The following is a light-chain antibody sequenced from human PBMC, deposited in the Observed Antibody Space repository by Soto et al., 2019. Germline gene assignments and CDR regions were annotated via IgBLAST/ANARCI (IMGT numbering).Light chain of an antibody. CDR3: SSYEGIECFV. CDR2: EVT. J-gene: IGLJ1*01. Sequence: QSVLTQPPSASGSPGQSVTISCTGTSSDVGGYNFVSWYQHHPGKAPKLVIFEVTKRPSGVPDRFSGSKSGNTASLTVSGLQAEYEADYYCSSYEGIECFVFGTGTKVTVL. V-gene: IGLV2-8*01. CDR1: SSDVGGYNF.